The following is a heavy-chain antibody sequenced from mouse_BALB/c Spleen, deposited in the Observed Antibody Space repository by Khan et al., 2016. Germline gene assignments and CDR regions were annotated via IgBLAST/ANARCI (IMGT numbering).Heavy chain of an antibody. J-gene: IGHJ2*01. CDR3: ARQLGY. CDR2: ISYSGST. CDR1: GYSITSDYA. V-gene: IGHV3-2*02. Sequence: EVNLLESGPGLVKPSQSLSLTCTVTGYSITSDYAWNWIRQFPGNKLEWMGYISYSGSTSYNPSLKSRISITRDTSKNQFFLQLNSVTTEDTATYYCARQLGYWGQGTTLTVSS.